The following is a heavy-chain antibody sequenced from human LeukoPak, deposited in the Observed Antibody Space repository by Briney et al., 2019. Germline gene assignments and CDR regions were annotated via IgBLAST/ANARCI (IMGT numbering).Heavy chain of an antibody. D-gene: IGHD4-17*01. CDR3: ARGGDIDY. CDR2: ISGSGATI. J-gene: IGHJ4*02. CDR1: GFTFNNYA. V-gene: IGHV3-48*01. Sequence: PGGSLRLSCAASGFTFNNYAMSWVRQAPGKGLEWVSYISGSGATIYYADSVRGRFTISRDNAKNSLYLQMNSLRVDDTAMYYCARGGDIDYWGQGTLVTVSS.